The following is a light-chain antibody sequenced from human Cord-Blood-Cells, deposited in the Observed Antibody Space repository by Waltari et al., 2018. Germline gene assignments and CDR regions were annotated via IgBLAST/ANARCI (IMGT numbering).Light chain of an antibody. J-gene: IGLJ1*01. Sequence: QSALTQPASVSGSPGQSITISCTGTSSDVGSYNLVSWYQQHPGKAPKLMIYEGSKRPAVVSNRFSGSKSCNTASLTISGIQAEDEADYYCCSYAGSSTYVFGTGTKVTVL. CDR2: EGS. V-gene: IGLV2-23*01. CDR1: SSDVGSYNL. CDR3: CSYAGSSTYV.